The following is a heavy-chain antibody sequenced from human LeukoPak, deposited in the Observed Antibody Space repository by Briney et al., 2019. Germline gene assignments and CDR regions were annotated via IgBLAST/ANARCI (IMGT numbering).Heavy chain of an antibody. CDR3: ARDPHRQPSNNWFDP. CDR2: ISSSGSTI. V-gene: IGHV3-48*03. D-gene: IGHD5-18*01. J-gene: IGHJ5*02. CDR1: GFTFSSYE. Sequence: GGSLRLSCAASGFTFSSYEMNWVRQAPGKGLEWVSYISSSGSTIYYADSVKGRFTISRDNAKNSLYLQMNSLRAEDTAVYYCARDPHRQPSNNWFDPWGQGTLVTVSS.